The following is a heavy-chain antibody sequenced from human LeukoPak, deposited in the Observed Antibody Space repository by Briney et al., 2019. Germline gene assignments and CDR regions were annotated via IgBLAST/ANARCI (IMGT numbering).Heavy chain of an antibody. Sequence: GGSLRLSCAASGFTFNFYGMHWVRQAPGKGLEWVAVISYGGSNKYYADSVKGRFTISRDNSKNTLYLQMNSLRAEDTAVYYCATDYYDSSGFDYWGQGTLVTVSS. CDR3: ATDYYDSSGFDY. J-gene: IGHJ4*02. CDR1: GFTFNFYG. V-gene: IGHV3-30*03. D-gene: IGHD3-22*01. CDR2: ISYGGSNK.